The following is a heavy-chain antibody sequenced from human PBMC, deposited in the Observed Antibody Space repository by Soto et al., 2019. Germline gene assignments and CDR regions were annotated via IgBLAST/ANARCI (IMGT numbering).Heavy chain of an antibody. CDR2: IYSGGST. Sequence: GGFLRLSCAASGFTFSTYAMSWVRQAPGKGLEWVSVIYSGGSTYYADSVKGRFTISRDNAKNSLYLQMNSLRAEDTALYYFATQLGGEGSSSWSYYYGMDVWGQGTTVTVS. J-gene: IGHJ6*02. CDR1: GFTFSTYA. V-gene: IGHV3-23*03. D-gene: IGHD6-13*01. CDR3: ATQLGGEGSSSWSYYYGMDV.